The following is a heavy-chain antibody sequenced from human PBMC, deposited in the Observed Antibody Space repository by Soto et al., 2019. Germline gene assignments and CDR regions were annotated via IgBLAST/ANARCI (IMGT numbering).Heavy chain of an antibody. CDR1: GFSFRTYW. CDR3: VSSNIIGRPG. J-gene: IGHJ3*01. D-gene: IGHD6-6*01. CDR2: INHDESEK. V-gene: IGHV3-7*01. Sequence: GGSLRLSCAASGFSFRTYWMAWVRQAPGKGLEWVANINHDESEKHYADSVKGRFTISRDNARSSLYLQMNSLRAEDTAVYYCVSSNIIGRPGGGQGTMVTVSS.